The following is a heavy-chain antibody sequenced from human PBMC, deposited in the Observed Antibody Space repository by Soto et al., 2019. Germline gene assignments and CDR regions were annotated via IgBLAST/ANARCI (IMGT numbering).Heavy chain of an antibody. V-gene: IGHV1-69*01. Sequence: QVQLVQSGAEVKKPGSSVKVSCKASGDTFSSYSITWVRQAPGQGLEWVGGIIPVFGSANYAQKFQGRVTITADESTNTAYMELNSLRSQDTAVYFCARDPKRRDGYNFDSWGRGALVTVSS. J-gene: IGHJ4*02. CDR2: IIPVFGSA. CDR1: GDTFSSYS. D-gene: IGHD5-12*01. CDR3: ARDPKRRDGYNFDS.